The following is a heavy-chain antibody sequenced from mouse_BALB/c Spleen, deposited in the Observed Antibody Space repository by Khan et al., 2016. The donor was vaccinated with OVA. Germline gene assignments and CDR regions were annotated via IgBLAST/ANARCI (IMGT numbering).Heavy chain of an antibody. CDR1: GYTFTDYG. J-gene: IGHJ3*01. CDR3: ASDTSGDEFAY. Sequence: VQLQESGAELVRPGVSVKISCKGSGYTFTDYGIHWVKQSHAKSLEWIGVISSYHGDATYNQRFKGKATMTVDKSSSTAYMELARLTSEDSAIYYCASDTSGDEFAYWGQGTLVTVSA. D-gene: IGHD3-2*01. V-gene: IGHV1S137*01. CDR2: ISSYHGDA.